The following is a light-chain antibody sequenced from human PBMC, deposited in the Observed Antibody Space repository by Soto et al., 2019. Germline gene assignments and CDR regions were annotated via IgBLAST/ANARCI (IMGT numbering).Light chain of an antibody. CDR2: EVS. V-gene: IGLV2-14*01. CDR1: SSDIGYYNY. J-gene: IGLJ1*01. CDR3: SSYKTGSTVV. Sequence: QSVLTQPASVSGSPGQSITISCTGTSSDIGYYNYVSWYQQYPGKAPKLIIYEVSNRPSGVSNRVSGSKSANTASLTISGLQAEDEADYHCSSYKTGSTVVFGTGTKVTVL.